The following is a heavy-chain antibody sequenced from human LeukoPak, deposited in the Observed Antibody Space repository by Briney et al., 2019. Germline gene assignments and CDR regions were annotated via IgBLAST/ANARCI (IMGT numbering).Heavy chain of an antibody. CDR3: ARGIDTAMVTWEKDYYGSSGYHYFDY. V-gene: IGHV4-39*07. CDR2: IYYGGST. Sequence: SETLSLTCSVSGGSISSSDYYWGWIRQPPGKGLEWIGSIYYGGSTYYNPSLKSRVTISVDTSKNQFSLKLSSVTAADTAVYYCARGIDTAMVTWEKDYYGSSGYHYFDYWGQGTLVTVSS. D-gene: IGHD3-22*01. J-gene: IGHJ4*02. CDR1: GGSISSSDYY.